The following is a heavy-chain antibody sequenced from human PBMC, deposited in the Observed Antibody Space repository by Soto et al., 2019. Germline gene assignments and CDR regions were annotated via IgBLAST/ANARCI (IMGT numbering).Heavy chain of an antibody. D-gene: IGHD3-22*01. J-gene: IGHJ4*02. CDR2: SRDKAQGYTT. CDR3: VRATYYSDSSGYTRCFDY. Sequence: GGSLRLSCAASGFTFSDHYIDWVRQAPGKGLEWVGRSRDKAQGYTTQYAASVKGRFTTSRDDSKNSVYLQMNSLKTEDTAVYYCVRATYYSDSSGYTRCFDYSGRVTLVTVSS. CDR1: GFTFSDHY. V-gene: IGHV3-72*01.